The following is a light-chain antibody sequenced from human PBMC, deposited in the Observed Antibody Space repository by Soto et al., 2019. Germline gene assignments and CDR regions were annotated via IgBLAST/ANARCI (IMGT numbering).Light chain of an antibody. CDR2: ATS. Sequence: EIVLTQSPGTLSLSPGERATLSCRTSQSISSSYLAWSQQKPGQAPRLLISATSSRATGVPDRFSGSGSGTDFTLTISRLELDDSAVYYCHQYVTSPPAWAFGQGTKVEIK. CDR1: QSISSSY. V-gene: IGKV3-20*01. J-gene: IGKJ1*01. CDR3: HQYVTSPPAWA.